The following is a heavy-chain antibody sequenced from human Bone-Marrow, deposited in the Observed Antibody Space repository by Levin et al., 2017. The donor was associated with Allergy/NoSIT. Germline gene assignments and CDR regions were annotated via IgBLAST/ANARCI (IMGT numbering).Heavy chain of an antibody. CDR3: ARERGSGMFEVDDLDNWFDP. CDR2: IIPDVEIK. Sequence: AASVKVSCKASGDTVTNYAISWVRQAPGRGLEWMGRIIPDVEIKDRAQKYQGRVTITADKSTKTVYMELSSLTSEDTAVYYCARERGSGMFEVDDLDNWFDPWGQGTQVTVSS. J-gene: IGHJ5*02. V-gene: IGHV1-69*10. CDR1: GDTVTNYA. D-gene: IGHD3-10*02.